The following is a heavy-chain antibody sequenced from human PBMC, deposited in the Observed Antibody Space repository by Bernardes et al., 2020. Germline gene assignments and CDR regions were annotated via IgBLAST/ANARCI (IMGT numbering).Heavy chain of an antibody. Sequence: SETLSLTCAVYGVSFSGYYWSWIRQPPGKGLEWIGEINHSGSTNYNPPLKSRVTISVDTSKNQFSLKLSSVTAAGTAVYYCARGPAVAGTDFDYWGQGTLGTVS. CDR3: ARGPAVAGTDFDY. V-gene: IGHV4-34*01. CDR2: INHSGST. CDR1: GVSFSGYY. J-gene: IGHJ4*02. D-gene: IGHD6-19*01.